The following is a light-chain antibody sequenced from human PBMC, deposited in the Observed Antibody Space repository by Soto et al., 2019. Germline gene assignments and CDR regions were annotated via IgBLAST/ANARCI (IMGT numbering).Light chain of an antibody. CDR1: SSDVGSYSL. CDR3: YTYAGGSTYL. V-gene: IGLV2-23*01. J-gene: IGLJ1*01. Sequence: ALTQPASVSGSPGQSITISCTGTSSDVGSYSLLSWYQHHPGKAPKLIIYEDIKGPSGVSNRFSGSKSGNMASLRISGLQAEDEADYYCYTYAGGSTYLFGTGTKVTVL. CDR2: EDI.